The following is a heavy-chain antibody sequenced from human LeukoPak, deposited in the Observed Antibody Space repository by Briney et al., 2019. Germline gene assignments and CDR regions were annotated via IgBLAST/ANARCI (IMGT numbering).Heavy chain of an antibody. V-gene: IGHV4-34*01. CDR2: INHSGST. CDR3: ARAGYPGLNWFDP. CDR1: GGSFSGYY. D-gene: IGHD5-12*01. Sequence: PSETLSLTCAVYGGSFSGYYWSWIRQHPGKGLEWIGEINHSGSTNYNPSLKSRVTISVDTSKNQFSLKLSSVTAADTAVYYCARAGYPGLNWFDPWGQGTLVTVSS. J-gene: IGHJ5*02.